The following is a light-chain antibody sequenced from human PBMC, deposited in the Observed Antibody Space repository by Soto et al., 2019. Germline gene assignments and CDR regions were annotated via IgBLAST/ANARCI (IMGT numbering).Light chain of an antibody. V-gene: IGKV1-5*03. J-gene: IGKJ1*01. CDR3: QHYYSYSGA. CDR2: KGS. Sequence: DIQLTQSPSSLSASVGDTVTIHCRARQSISSNLNCYQQKRGKDAKLLIYKGSTLKSGVPSRFSGSGSGTEFTLTISSLQPDEFATYYCQHYYSYSGAFGQGTKVDIK. CDR1: QSISSN.